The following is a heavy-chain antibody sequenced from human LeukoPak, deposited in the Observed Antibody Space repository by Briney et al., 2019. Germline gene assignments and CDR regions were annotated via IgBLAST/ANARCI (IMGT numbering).Heavy chain of an antibody. D-gene: IGHD3-22*01. V-gene: IGHV3-21*01. CDR2: ISSSSSYI. CDR1: GFTFSSYS. J-gene: IGHJ3*02. CDR3: ARKGGGYYCADAFDI. Sequence: KPGGSLRLSCAASGFTFSSYSMNWVRQAPGKGLEWVSSISSSSSYIYYADSVKGRFTISRDNAKNSLYLQMNSLRAEDTAVYYCARKGGGYYCADAFDIWGQGTMVTVSS.